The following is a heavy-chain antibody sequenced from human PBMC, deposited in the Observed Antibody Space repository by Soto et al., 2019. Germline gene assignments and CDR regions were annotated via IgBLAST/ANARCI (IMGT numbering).Heavy chain of an antibody. V-gene: IGHV1-8*01. J-gene: IGHJ6*02. CDR1: GYTFTSYD. CDR3: AREKTSYGMDV. CDR2: MNANSGNT. Sequence: QVQLVQSGAEVKKPGASVKVSCKASGYTFTSYDINWGRQATGQGLEWMGWMNANSGNTGYAQKFQGRDTMTRNTSIITAYMELSSLRSEDTAVYYCAREKTSYGMDVGGQGTTVTVSS.